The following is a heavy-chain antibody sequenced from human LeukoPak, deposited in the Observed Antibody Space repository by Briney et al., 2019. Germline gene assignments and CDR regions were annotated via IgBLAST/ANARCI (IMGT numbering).Heavy chain of an antibody. CDR1: GYTFTVYY. V-gene: IGHV1-2*02. D-gene: IGHD6-19*01. CDR3: ARVLLSSGWTPNWFDP. Sequence: ASVKVSCKASGYTFTVYYMHWVRQAPGQGLEWMVWINPNSGGTNYAQKFQGRVTMARDTSISTAYMELSRLRSDDTAVYYCARVLLSSGWTPNWFDPWGQGTLVTVSS. CDR2: INPNSGGT. J-gene: IGHJ5*02.